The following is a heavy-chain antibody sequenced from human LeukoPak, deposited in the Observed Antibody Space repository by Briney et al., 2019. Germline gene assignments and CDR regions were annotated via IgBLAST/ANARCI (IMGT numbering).Heavy chain of an antibody. CDR2: IYYSVSA. J-gene: IGHJ5*02. CDR1: VGXLSSYY. Sequence: SETLSLTCTVSVGXLSSYYCSWIRQPPGKGLEWIGYIYYSVSANYNPFLKSRVTISVDTSKNQFSLQLTSVTAADTAVYYCARVENYGSGSSEYWFDPWGQGTLVTVSS. V-gene: IGHV4-59*01. D-gene: IGHD3-10*01. CDR3: ARVENYGSGSSEYWFDP.